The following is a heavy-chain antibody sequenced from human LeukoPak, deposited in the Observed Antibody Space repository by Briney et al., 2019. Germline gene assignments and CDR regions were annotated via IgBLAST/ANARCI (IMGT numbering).Heavy chain of an antibody. J-gene: IGHJ6*03. Sequence: GGSLRLSCAVSGFTLSSYNMNWVRQAPGKGLEWVSYIRNSGNTIYYADSVKGRFTISRDPAKNSLYLQMNSLKGDGTAVYYCYYIDVWGKGTTVIISS. CDR1: GFTLSSYN. CDR2: IRNSGNTI. V-gene: IGHV3-48*01. CDR3: YYIDV.